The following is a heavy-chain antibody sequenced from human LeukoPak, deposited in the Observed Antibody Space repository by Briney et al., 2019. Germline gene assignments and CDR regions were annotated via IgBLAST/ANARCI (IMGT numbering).Heavy chain of an antibody. CDR3: AKTTYYDILTGYQRTFYFDY. V-gene: IGHV3-30*02. J-gene: IGHJ4*02. CDR2: IRYDGADK. D-gene: IGHD3-9*01. Sequence: PGGSLRLSCAASGFTFRTFGMHWVRQAPGKGLEWVAFIRYDGADKFYADSVKGRFTISRDNSKNTAYLQMNSLRAEDTAVYYCAKTTYYDILTGYQRTFYFDYWGQGTLVTVSS. CDR1: GFTFRTFG.